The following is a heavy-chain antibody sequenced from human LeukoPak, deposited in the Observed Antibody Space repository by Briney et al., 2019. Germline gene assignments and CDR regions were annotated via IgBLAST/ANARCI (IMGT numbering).Heavy chain of an antibody. CDR2: FVPVFGTA. D-gene: IGHD6-19*01. Sequence: GASVKVSCKASGGTFRSYVYSWVRQAPGQGLEWMGVFVPVFGTAKYAQKFTGRVTITADESTSTAYMELSSLRSEDTAVYYCATVAGTWGTGGAYYFDYWGQGTLATVSS. V-gene: IGHV1-69*13. CDR3: ATVAGTWGTGGAYYFDY. CDR1: GGTFRSYV. J-gene: IGHJ4*02.